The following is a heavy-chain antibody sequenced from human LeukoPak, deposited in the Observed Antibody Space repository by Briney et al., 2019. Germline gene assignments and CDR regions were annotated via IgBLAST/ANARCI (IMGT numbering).Heavy chain of an antibody. CDR2: INHSGST. D-gene: IGHD6-19*01. V-gene: IGHV4-39*07. CDR3: ASQDEQWLSDY. CDR1: GGSISSGGYY. Sequence: SETLSLTCTVSGGSISSGGYYWSWIRQPPGKGLEWIGEINHSGSTNYNPSLKSRVTISVDTSKNQFSLKLSSVTAADTAVYYCASQDEQWLSDYWGQGTLVTVSS. J-gene: IGHJ4*02.